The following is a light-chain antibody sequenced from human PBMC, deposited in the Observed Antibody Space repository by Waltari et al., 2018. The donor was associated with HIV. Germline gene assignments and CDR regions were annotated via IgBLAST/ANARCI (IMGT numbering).Light chain of an antibody. Sequence: QSALTQPPPASGSPGPSVPISCTGTSRAVGGYNSVPWYQHYPGKAPKLIIYEVTKRPSGVPNRFSGSKSGNTASLTVSGLQAEDEADYYCSSYAGRNTYVMFGGGTKLTVL. J-gene: IGLJ3*02. CDR3: SSYAGRNTYVM. V-gene: IGLV2-8*01. CDR1: SRAVGGYNS. CDR2: EVT.